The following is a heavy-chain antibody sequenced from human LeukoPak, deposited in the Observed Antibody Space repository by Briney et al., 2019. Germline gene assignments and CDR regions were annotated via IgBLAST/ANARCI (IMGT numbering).Heavy chain of an antibody. D-gene: IGHD6-13*01. Sequence: SQTLSLTCTVSGGSISSGGYYWSWIRQPPGKGLEWIGYIYHSGSTYYNPSLKSRVTISVDRSKNQFSLKLSSVTAADTAVYYCARDDSRSAWGCGAFDIWGQGTMVTVSS. V-gene: IGHV4-30-2*01. CDR1: GGSISSGGYY. CDR3: ARDDSRSAWGCGAFDI. J-gene: IGHJ3*02. CDR2: IYHSGST.